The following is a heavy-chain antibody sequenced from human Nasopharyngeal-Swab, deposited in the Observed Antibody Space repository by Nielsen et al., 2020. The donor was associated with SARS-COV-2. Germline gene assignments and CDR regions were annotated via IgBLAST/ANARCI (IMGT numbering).Heavy chain of an antibody. D-gene: IGHD6-13*01. V-gene: IGHV3-30*18. Sequence: VREAPRKGLEWVAVISYDGSNKYYADSVKGRFTISRDNSKNTLYLQMNSLRAEDTAVYYCAKDRGSSGYYYGMDVWGQGTTVTVSS. CDR3: AKDRGSSGYYYGMDV. CDR2: ISYDGSNK. J-gene: IGHJ6*02.